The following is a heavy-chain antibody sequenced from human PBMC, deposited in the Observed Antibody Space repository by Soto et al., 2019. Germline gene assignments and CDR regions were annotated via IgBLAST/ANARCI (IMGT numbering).Heavy chain of an antibody. V-gene: IGHV3-33*01. CDR1: GFTFSSYG. CDR3: ARRQRVTNYGMDL. J-gene: IGHJ6*02. D-gene: IGHD1-1*01. Sequence: QVQLVESGGGVVQPGRSLRLSCAASGFTFSSYGMHGVRQAPGKGLEWVAVIWYDGSNKYYADSVKGRFTISRDNSKNTLYLQMNSQRAEDTAVYYCARRQRVTNYGMDLWGQGTPFTVSS. CDR2: IWYDGSNK.